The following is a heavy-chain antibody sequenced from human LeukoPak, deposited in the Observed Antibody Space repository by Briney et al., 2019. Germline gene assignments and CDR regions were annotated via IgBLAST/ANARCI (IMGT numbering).Heavy chain of an antibody. CDR3: ARGSYEYSSSEFDY. Sequence: SETLSLTCTVSGGSISSYYWSWIRQPPGKGLGWIGYIYYSGSTNYNPSLKSRVTISVDTSKNQFSLKLSSVTAADTAVYYCARGSYEYSSSEFDYWGQGTLVTVSS. CDR1: GGSISSYY. D-gene: IGHD6-6*01. CDR2: IYYSGST. V-gene: IGHV4-59*01. J-gene: IGHJ4*02.